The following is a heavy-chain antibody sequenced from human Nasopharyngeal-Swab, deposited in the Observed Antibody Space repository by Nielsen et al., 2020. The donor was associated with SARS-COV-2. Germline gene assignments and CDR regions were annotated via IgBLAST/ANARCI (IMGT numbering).Heavy chain of an antibody. D-gene: IGHD1-26*01. Sequence: GESLKISCKGSGYSFTTYWIGWVRQMPGKGLEWMGIIYPGDSNTRYSPSFQGQVTISVDKYSSTAYLQWSSLKASDTAIYYCARPMRPMGHYYFGMDVWGQGTTGIVSS. V-gene: IGHV5-51*01. CDR3: ARPMRPMGHYYFGMDV. J-gene: IGHJ6*02. CDR2: IYPGDSNT. CDR1: GYSFTTYW.